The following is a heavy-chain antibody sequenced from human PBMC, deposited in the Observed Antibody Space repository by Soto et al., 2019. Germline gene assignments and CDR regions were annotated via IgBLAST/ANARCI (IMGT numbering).Heavy chain of an antibody. CDR3: ARGDSNTWYLDYFDN. CDR1: GYTFTSYG. CDR2: ISAYNGNT. Sequence: ASVKVSCKASGYTFTSYGISWVRQAPGQGLEWMGWISAYNGNTNYAQKLQGRVTMTTDTSTSTAYMELRSLRSDDTAVYYCARGDSNTWYLDYFDNWGQGALVTVSS. V-gene: IGHV1-18*01. D-gene: IGHD6-13*01. J-gene: IGHJ4*02.